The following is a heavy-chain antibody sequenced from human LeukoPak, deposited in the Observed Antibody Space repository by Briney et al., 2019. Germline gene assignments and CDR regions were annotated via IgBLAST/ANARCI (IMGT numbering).Heavy chain of an antibody. CDR2: IRHDGSNK. J-gene: IGHJ3*02. CDR1: GFTFSSYG. Sequence: PGGSLRLSCAASGFTFSSYGIHWVRQAPGKGLEWVAFIRHDGSNKYYADSVKGRFTISRDNSKNTLYLQMNSLRAEDTAVYYCAKDYYSGYGLYAFDIWGQGTMVTVSS. CDR3: AKDYYSGYGLYAFDI. V-gene: IGHV3-30*02. D-gene: IGHD5-12*01.